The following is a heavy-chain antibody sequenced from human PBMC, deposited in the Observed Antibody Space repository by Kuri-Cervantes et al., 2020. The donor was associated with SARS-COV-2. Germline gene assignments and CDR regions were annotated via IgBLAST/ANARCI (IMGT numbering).Heavy chain of an antibody. V-gene: IGHV3-48*02. CDR3: ARDANYGSRLPRKFDY. J-gene: IGHJ4*02. CDR2: ISSSSSTI. Sequence: GSLRLSCAASGFTFSSYSMNWVRQAPEKGLEWVSYISSSSSTIYYADSVKGRFTISRDNAKNSLYLQMNSLRDEDTAVYYCARDANYGSRLPRKFDYWGQGTLVTVSS. D-gene: IGHD5-12*01. CDR1: GFTFSSYS.